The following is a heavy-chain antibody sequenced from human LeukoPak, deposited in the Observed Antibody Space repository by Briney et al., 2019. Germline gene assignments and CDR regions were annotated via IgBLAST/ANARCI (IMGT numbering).Heavy chain of an antibody. CDR1: GYTFTDYY. J-gene: IGHJ4*02. D-gene: IGHD1-1*01. V-gene: IGHV1-2*02. CDR2: INPNSGGT. Sequence: ASVKVSCKASGYTFTDYYIHWVRHAPGQGLEWMGWINPNSGGTNYAQKFQGRVTMTRDTSITTAYMELSRVRSDDTAVYYCARDGQLLGYWGQGTLVTVSS. CDR3: ARDGQLLGY.